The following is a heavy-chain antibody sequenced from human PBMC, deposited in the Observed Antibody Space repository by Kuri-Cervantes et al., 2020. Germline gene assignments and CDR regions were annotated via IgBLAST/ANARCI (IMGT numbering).Heavy chain of an antibody. CDR2: ISSSGSTI. CDR1: GFTFSNYY. J-gene: IGHJ5*02. V-gene: IGHV3-48*03. Sequence: GESLKISCAASGFTFSNYYMNWVRQAPGKGLEWVSYISSSGSTIYYADSVKGRFTISRDNAKNSLYLQMNSLRAEDTAVYYCARVESLSWFDPWGQGTLVTVSS. CDR3: ARVESLSWFDP.